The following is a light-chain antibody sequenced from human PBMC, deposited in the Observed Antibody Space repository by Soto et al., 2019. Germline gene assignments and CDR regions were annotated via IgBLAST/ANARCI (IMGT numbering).Light chain of an antibody. Sequence: QSALTQPASVSGSPGQSITISCAGTSSDVGAYNRVSWYQQHSGKAPKLMIYEVSNRPSGGSNRFSGSKSGNTASLTISGLQAEDEADYYCLSYPTSSSYVFGTGTKVTVL. V-gene: IGLV2-14*01. CDR3: LSYPTSSSYV. CDR2: EVS. J-gene: IGLJ1*01. CDR1: SSDVGAYNR.